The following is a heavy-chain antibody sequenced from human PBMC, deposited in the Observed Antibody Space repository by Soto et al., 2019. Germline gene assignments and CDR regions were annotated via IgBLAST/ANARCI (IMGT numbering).Heavy chain of an antibody. CDR1: GLRFSSYW. J-gene: IGHJ4*02. Sequence: GGSPRLSCAASGLRFSSYWMTWVRQAPGKGLEWVANIKQDGSEKYYVDSVKGRFTISRDNAKNSLYLQMNSLRAEDTAVYYCVSGADYWGQGTLVTVSS. V-gene: IGHV3-7*05. CDR2: IKQDGSEK. CDR3: VSGADY.